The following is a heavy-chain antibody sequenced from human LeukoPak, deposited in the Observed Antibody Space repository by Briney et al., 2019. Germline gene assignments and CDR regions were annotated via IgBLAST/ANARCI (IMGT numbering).Heavy chain of an antibody. CDR2: INAGNGNT. CDR3: ARDLEVRGTMDV. CDR1: GYTFTSYA. J-gene: IGHJ6*04. Sequence: ASVKVSCKASGYTFTSYAMHWVRQAPAQRLEWMGWINAGNGNTKYSQKFQGRVTIARDTSASTAYMELSSLKSEDTAVYYCARDLEVRGTMDVWGKGTTVTVSS. V-gene: IGHV1-3*01. D-gene: IGHD3-10*01.